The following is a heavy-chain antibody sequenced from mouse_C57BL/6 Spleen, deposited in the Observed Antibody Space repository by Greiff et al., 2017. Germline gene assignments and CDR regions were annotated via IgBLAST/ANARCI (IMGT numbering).Heavy chain of an antibody. CDR1: GYSITSGYD. D-gene: IGHD2-12*01. Sequence: DVKLQESGPGMVKPSQSLSLTCTVTGYSITSGYDWHWIRHFPGNKLEWMGYISYSGSTNYNPSLKSRISITHDTSKNHFFLKLNSVTTEDTATYYCARGSYDVGFAYWGQGTLVTVSA. J-gene: IGHJ3*01. CDR3: ARGSYDVGFAY. CDR2: ISYSGST. V-gene: IGHV3-1*01.